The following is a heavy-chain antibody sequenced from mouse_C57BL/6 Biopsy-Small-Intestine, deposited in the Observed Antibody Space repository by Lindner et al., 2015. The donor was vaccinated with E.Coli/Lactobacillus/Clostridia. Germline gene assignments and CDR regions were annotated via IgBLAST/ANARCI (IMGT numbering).Heavy chain of an antibody. Sequence: SVKVSCKASGYIFTSYGINWVRQAPGQGLEWVGRISVWNGNTKYAQIVQDRVTMTTDTSTSTAYMELKSLRSDDTAVYYCARDRGSSSSSLASSHWGQGTLVTVSS. D-gene: IGHD6-1*01. CDR2: ISVWNGNT. V-gene: IGHV1S61*01. J-gene: IGHJ4*01. CDR1: GYIFTSYG. CDR3: ARDRGSSSSSLASSH.